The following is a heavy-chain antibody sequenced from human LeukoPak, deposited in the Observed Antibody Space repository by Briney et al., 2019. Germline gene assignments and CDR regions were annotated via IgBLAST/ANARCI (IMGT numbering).Heavy chain of an antibody. CDR3: ARDPSYGGNIDR. D-gene: IGHD4-23*01. CDR1: GGTFSSYA. CDR2: IIPIFGTA. J-gene: IGHJ5*02. V-gene: IGHV1-69*01. Sequence: GASVKVSFKASGGTFSSYAISWVRQAPGQGLEWMGGIIPIFGTANYAQKFQGRVTITADESTSTAYMELSSLRSEDTAVYYCARDPSYGGNIDRWGQGTLVTVSS.